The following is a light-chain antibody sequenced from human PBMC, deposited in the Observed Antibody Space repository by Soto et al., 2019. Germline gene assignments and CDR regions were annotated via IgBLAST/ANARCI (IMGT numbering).Light chain of an antibody. Sequence: EIVLTQSPGTLSLSPGGRATLSCRASQSVSNNYLAWYQQKPGQAPRLLIYGTSNRATGIPDRFSGSGSGTDFTLTISRLEPEDFAVYFCQQRANWPPVTFGQGTKVDIK. CDR3: QQRANWPPVT. J-gene: IGKJ1*01. V-gene: IGKV3D-20*02. CDR2: GTS. CDR1: QSVSNNY.